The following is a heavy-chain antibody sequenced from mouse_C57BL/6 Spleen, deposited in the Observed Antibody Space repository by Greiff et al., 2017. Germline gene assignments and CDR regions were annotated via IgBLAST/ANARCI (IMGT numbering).Heavy chain of an antibody. CDR1: GFTFSSYG. V-gene: IGHV5-6*01. J-gene: IGHJ3*01. D-gene: IGHD2-3*01. CDR3: ARPICDGYPFAY. Sequence: EVMLVESGGDLVKPGGSLKLSCAASGFTFSSYGMSWVRQTPDKRLEWVATISSGGSYTYYPDSVKGRFTISRDNAKNTLYLQMSSLKSEDTAMYYCARPICDGYPFAYWGQGTLGTVSA. CDR2: ISSGGSYT.